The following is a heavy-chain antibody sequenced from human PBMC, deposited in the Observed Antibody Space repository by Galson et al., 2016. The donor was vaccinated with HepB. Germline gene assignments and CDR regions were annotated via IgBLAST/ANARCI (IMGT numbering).Heavy chain of an antibody. Sequence: LRLSCAASGLTFSNYAMTWVRQAPGKGLEWVSSISGDTTTTYYADSVKGRFTISRDNSKNTFYLQMNGLRAEDTAVYYCARGVGFGDYTFDVWGQGTMVIVSS. J-gene: IGHJ3*01. V-gene: IGHV3-23*01. CDR3: ARGVGFGDYTFDV. D-gene: IGHD4-17*01. CDR1: GLTFSNYA. CDR2: ISGDTTTT.